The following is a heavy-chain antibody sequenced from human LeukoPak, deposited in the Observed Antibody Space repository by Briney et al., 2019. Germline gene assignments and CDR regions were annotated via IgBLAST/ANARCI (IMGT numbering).Heavy chain of an antibody. CDR2: IYTGGGT. CDR1: GFTVSTNY. Sequence: GGSLRLSCAASGFTVSTNYMGWVRQAPGRGLEWVSVIYTGGGTYYADSVKGRLSISRDTSKNILYLQMNSLRVEDTAVYYCARGGEKWLVDFDFWGQGTLVTDPS. J-gene: IGHJ4*02. D-gene: IGHD6-19*01. V-gene: IGHV3-53*01. CDR3: ARGGEKWLVDFDF.